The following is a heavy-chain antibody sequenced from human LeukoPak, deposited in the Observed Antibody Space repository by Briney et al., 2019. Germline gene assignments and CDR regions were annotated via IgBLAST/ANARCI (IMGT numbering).Heavy chain of an antibody. CDR2: TNPESGGT. J-gene: IGHJ4*02. Sequence: ASVKVSCKASGYTFTGYYIHWVRQAPGQGLEWMGWTNPESGGTKYAQNFQGRVSMTRDTSITTAYMELSNLRSDDTAVYYCARGSGVGGERRHGDYWGQGTLVTVS. CDR1: GYTFTGYY. V-gene: IGHV1-2*02. D-gene: IGHD3-16*01. CDR3: ARGSGVGGERRHGDY.